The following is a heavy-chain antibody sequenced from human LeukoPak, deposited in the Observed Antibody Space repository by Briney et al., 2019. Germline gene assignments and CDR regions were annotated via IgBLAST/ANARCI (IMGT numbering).Heavy chain of an antibody. D-gene: IGHD6-6*01. V-gene: IGHV1-69*04. J-gene: IGHJ4*02. Sequence: ASVKVSCKASGYTFTSYAISWVRQAPGQGLEWMGRIIPILGIANYAQKFQGRVTITADKSTSTAYMELSSLRSEDTAVYYCARREDSSSSSPFDYWGQGTLVTVSS. CDR2: IIPILGIA. CDR1: GYTFTSYA. CDR3: ARREDSSSSSPFDY.